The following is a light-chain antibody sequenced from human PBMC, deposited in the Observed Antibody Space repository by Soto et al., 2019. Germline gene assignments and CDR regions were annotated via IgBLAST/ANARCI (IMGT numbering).Light chain of an antibody. CDR2: GAS. CDR1: QSISKF. Sequence: EIVLTQSPATLSLSPGERATLSCRASQSISKFFVCYHQKTGQAPSIFIYGASYKATGIPARFSSSGSGADFPLTISSLEPEDFAVDYCQQHFSGPITFGQGTRLEIK. CDR3: QQHFSGPIT. V-gene: IGKV3-11*01. J-gene: IGKJ5*01.